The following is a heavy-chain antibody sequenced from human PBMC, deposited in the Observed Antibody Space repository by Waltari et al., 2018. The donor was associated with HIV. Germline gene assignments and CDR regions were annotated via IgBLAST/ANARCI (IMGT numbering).Heavy chain of an antibody. V-gene: IGHV3-30*18. CDR1: GFTFSSYG. D-gene: IGHD6-13*01. CDR2: ISYDGSNK. Sequence: QVQLVESGGGVVQPGRSLRHSCAASGFTFSSYGMHWVRQAPGKGLEWVAVISYDGSNKYYADSVKGRFTISRDNSKNTLYLQMNSLRAEDTAVYYCAKGSAPGNFDYWGQGTLVTVSS. J-gene: IGHJ4*02. CDR3: AKGSAPGNFDY.